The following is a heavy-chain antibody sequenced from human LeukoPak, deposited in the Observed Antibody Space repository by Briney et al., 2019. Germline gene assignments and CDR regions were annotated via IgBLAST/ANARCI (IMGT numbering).Heavy chain of an antibody. CDR1: GYTFTSYG. CDR3: ARDLHSSGRSNYYGMDV. D-gene: IGHD6-19*01. V-gene: IGHV1-18*01. CDR2: ISAYNGNT. J-gene: IGHJ6*02. Sequence: ASVKVSCKASGYTFTSYGISWVRQAPGQGLEWMGWISAYNGNTNYAQKLQGRVTMTTDTSTSTAYMELRSLRSDDTAVYYCARDLHSSGRSNYYGMDVWGQGTTVTVSS.